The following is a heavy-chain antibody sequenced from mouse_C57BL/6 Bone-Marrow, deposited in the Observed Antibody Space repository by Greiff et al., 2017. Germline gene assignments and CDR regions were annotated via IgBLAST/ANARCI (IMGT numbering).Heavy chain of an antibody. J-gene: IGHJ3*01. CDR3: ADGYYSAWFAY. Sequence: VQLKESGAELVRPGASVKLSCTASGFNIKDYYMHWVKQRPEQGLEWIGRIDPEDGDTEYAPKFQGKATMTADTSSNTAYLQLSSLTSEDTAVYYCADGYYSAWFAYWGQGTLVTVSA. CDR1: GFNIKDYY. V-gene: IGHV14-1*01. CDR2: IDPEDGDT. D-gene: IGHD2-3*01.